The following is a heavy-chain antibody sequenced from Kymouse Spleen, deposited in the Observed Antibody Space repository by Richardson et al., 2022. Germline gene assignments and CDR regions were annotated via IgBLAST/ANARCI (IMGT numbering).Heavy chain of an antibody. D-gene: IGHD2-2*02. CDR1: GGSFSGYY. CDR2: INHSGST. V-gene: IGHV4-34*01. J-gene: IGHJ4*02. CDR3: ARGIVVVPAAMQGITGTTFDY. Sequence: QVQLQQWGAGLLKPSETLSLTCAVYGGSFSGYYWSWIRQPPGKGLEWIGEINHSGSTNYNPSLKSRVTISVDTSKNQFSLKLSSVTAADTAVYYCARGIVVVPAAMQGITGTTFDYWGQGTLVTVSS.